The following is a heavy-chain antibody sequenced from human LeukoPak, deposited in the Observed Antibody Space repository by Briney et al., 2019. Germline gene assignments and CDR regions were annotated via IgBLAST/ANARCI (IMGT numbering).Heavy chain of an antibody. CDR2: ILYSGST. CDR3: ARDNSGYGWFDY. J-gene: IGHJ4*02. Sequence: SETLSLTCTVSGDSINSGAYYWSWIRQHPGKGLERIGNILYSGSTWYNPSLKSPITISVDTSKNQFSLKLSSVTAADTAVYYCARDNSGYGWFDYWGQGTLVTVSS. V-gene: IGHV4-31*01. CDR1: GDSINSGAYY. D-gene: IGHD5-12*01.